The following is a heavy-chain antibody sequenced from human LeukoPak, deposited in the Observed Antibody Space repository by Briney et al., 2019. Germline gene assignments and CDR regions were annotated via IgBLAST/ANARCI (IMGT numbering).Heavy chain of an antibody. Sequence: SETLSLTCTVSGGPISSYYWSWIRQPPGKGLEWIGYIYYSGSTNYNPSLKSRVTMSVDTSKNQFSLKLSTVTAADTAVYYCARRLGGYNYWGQGTLVTVSS. CDR3: ARRLGGYNY. J-gene: IGHJ4*02. V-gene: IGHV4-59*08. CDR1: GGPISSYY. CDR2: IYYSGST. D-gene: IGHD5-12*01.